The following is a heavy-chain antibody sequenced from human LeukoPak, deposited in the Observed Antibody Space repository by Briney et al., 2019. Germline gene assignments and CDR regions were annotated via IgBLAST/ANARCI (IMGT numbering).Heavy chain of an antibody. CDR1: GFTFSDYY. CDR3: AKGVNYYDSSGYFDY. V-gene: IGHV3-11*06. D-gene: IGHD3-22*01. Sequence: PGGSLRLSCAASGFTFSDYYMTWVRLAPGKGLERVSYISSRSSYTNYAASVKGRFTISRDNAKNSLFLQMNSLRAEDTAVYYCAKGVNYYDSSGYFDYWGQGTQVTVSS. CDR2: ISSRSSYT. J-gene: IGHJ4*02.